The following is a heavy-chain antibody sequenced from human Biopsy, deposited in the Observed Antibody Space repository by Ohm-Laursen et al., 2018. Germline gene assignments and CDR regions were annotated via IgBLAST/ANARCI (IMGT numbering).Heavy chain of an antibody. CDR3: ARHPTGFWFDP. Sequence: SDTLSLTYTVSGGSISSSTTYYWAWLRQPPGKGLEWVGSIYNTETTFYNPSLKSRVTISVDTSTNQFSLKVSSVTAADTALYFCARHPTGFWFDPWGHKTLVTVSS. CDR2: IYNTETT. V-gene: IGHV4-39*01. J-gene: IGHJ5*02. CDR1: GGSISSSTTYY.